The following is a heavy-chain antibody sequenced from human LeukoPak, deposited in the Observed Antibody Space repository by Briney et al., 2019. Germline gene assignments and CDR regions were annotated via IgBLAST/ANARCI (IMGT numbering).Heavy chain of an antibody. CDR1: GFTFSSYG. Sequence: GGSLRLSCAASGFTFSSYGMHWVRQAPGKRLEWVAVIWYDGSNKYYADSVKGRFTISRDNSKNTLYLQMNSLRAEDTAVYYCARDTDTAMDNWGQGTLVTVSS. D-gene: IGHD5-18*01. CDR3: ARDTDTAMDN. V-gene: IGHV3-33*01. J-gene: IGHJ4*02. CDR2: IWYDGSNK.